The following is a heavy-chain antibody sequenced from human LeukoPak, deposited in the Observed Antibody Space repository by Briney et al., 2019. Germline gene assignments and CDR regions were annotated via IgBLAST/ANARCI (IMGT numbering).Heavy chain of an antibody. CDR2: IYYSGST. D-gene: IGHD2-8*02. CDR1: GGSIVSYY. V-gene: IGHV4-59*01. Sequence: SETLSLTCTVSGGSIVSYYWSWIRQPPGKGLEWVGYIYYSGSTKYNPSLKSRVTISVDTSRSQFSLKLNSVTAADTAVYYCARTSGXXDYWGQGTXVTV. J-gene: IGHJ4*02. CDR3: ARTSGXXDY.